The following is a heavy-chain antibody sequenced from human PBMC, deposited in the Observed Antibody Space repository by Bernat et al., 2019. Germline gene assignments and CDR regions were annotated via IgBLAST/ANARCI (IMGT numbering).Heavy chain of an antibody. CDR3: ARGTEFQQRLVYYCDY. Sequence: QLQLQESGPGLVKTSETLSLSCTVSGGSISSGSYYWGWIRQPPGKGLEWIAIISYRGSTYYNPSLKSRVTISVDTSKNQFSLKLNSVTAADTAVYYCARGTEFQQRLVYYCDYWGHGTLVTVSS. CDR1: GGSISSGSYY. V-gene: IGHV4-39*07. CDR2: ISYRGST. D-gene: IGHD6-13*01. J-gene: IGHJ4*01.